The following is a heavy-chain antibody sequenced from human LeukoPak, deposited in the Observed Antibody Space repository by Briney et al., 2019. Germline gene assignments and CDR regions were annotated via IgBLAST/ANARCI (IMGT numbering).Heavy chain of an antibody. CDR3: ARANFLYCSSSTCLFDY. CDR2: INPNDGDT. CDR1: AFTFTDYY. J-gene: IGHJ4*02. V-gene: IGHV1-2*02. D-gene: IGHD2-2*01. Sequence: ASVKVSSKAYAFTFTDYYVHWVRQAPGQGFEWMGWINPNDGDTNYAQKFQCRVTMTRDTSISTAHMEVSRLRSDDTAVYYCARANFLYCSSSTCLFDYWGQGTLVTVSS.